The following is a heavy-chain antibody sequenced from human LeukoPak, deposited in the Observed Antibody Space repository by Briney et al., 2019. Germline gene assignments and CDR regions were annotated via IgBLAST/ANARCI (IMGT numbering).Heavy chain of an antibody. V-gene: IGHV1-46*01. CDR3: ARTPRFYGSGSYWFDY. CDR1: GYTFSSYY. J-gene: IGHJ4*02. Sequence: ASVKVSCKASGYTFSSYYMHWVRQAPGQGPEWMVVISPSGGSTTYAQKFQGRVTLTRDMSTSTDYLELSSLRSEDTAVYYCARTPRFYGSGSYWFDYWGQGTLVTVSS. D-gene: IGHD3-10*01. CDR2: ISPSGGST.